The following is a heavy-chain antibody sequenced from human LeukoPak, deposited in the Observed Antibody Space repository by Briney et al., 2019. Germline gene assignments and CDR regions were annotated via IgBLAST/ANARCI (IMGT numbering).Heavy chain of an antibody. CDR3: ARLGSVGYYNYQYMDI. CDR1: GGSFSGYY. D-gene: IGHD3-10*01. CDR2: INDIGNT. J-gene: IGHJ6*03. Sequence: PSETLSLTCAVYGGSFSGYYWSWIRQPPGKGLEWIGEINDIGNTNYDPSLRSRVTISVDTSKNQFSLSLTSATAADTAVYFCARLGSVGYYNYQYMDIWGNGTTVIVS. V-gene: IGHV4-34*01.